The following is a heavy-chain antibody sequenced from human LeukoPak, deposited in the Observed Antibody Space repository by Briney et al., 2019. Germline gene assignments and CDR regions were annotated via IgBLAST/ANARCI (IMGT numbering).Heavy chain of an antibody. V-gene: IGHV4-34*01. CDR1: GGSFSGYY. D-gene: IGHD6-19*01. CDR3: ARVTAVAGILDY. J-gene: IGHJ4*02. CDR2: INHSGST. Sequence: SETLSLTCAVYGGSFSGYYWSWIRRPPGKGLEWIGEINHSGSTNYNPSLKSRVTISVDTSKNQFSLKLSSVTAADTAVYYCARVTAVAGILDYWGQGTLVTVSS.